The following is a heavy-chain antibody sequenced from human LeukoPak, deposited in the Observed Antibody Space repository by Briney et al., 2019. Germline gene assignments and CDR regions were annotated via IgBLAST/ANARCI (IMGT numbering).Heavy chain of an antibody. V-gene: IGHV3-30-3*01. CDR1: GFTFSSYA. J-gene: IGHJ3*02. D-gene: IGHD2-15*01. CDR3: ARMGPRLLMDDAFDI. Sequence: PGRSLRLSCAASGFTFSSYAMHWVRQAPGKGLEWVAVISYDGSNKYYADSVKGRFTISRDNSKNTLYLQMNSLRAEDTAVYYCARMGPRLLMDDAFDI. CDR2: ISYDGSNK.